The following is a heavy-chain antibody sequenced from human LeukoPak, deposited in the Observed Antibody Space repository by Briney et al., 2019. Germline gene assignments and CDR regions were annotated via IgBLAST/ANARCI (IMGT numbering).Heavy chain of an antibody. CDR3: AKAPPYYDFWSGSLTHFDY. CDR1: GFTFSSYA. Sequence: QAGGSLRLSCAASGFTFSSYAMSWVRQAPGKGLEWVSAISGSGGSTYYADSVKGRFTTSRDNSKNTLYLQMNSLRAEDTAVYYCAKAPPYYDFWSGSLTHFDYWGQGTLVTVSS. D-gene: IGHD3-3*01. CDR2: ISGSGGST. J-gene: IGHJ4*02. V-gene: IGHV3-23*01.